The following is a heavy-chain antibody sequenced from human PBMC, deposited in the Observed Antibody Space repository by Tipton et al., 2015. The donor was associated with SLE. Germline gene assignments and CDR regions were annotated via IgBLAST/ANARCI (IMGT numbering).Heavy chain of an antibody. J-gene: IGHJ4*01. CDR3: ARGGASVLIRNCYFDY. CDR2: IYYSGST. CDR1: GGSVVSGDYS. Sequence: TLSLTCTVSGGSVVSGDYSCNWIRQHPGKGLEWIGNIYYSGSTYYNPSLKSRVSISVDTSKNQFFLNLHSVTAADTAVYYCARGGASVLIRNCYFDYWGQGSLVTVSS. V-gene: IGHV4-31*03. D-gene: IGHD2-8*01.